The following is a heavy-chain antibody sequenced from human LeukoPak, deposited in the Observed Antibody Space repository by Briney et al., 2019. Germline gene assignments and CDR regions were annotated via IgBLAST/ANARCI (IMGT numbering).Heavy chain of an antibody. V-gene: IGHV4-59*12. J-gene: IGHJ4*02. Sequence: PSETLSLTCTVSGGSISSYYWSWIRQPPGKGLEWIGYIYYSGSTNYNPSLKSRVTISVDKSKNQFSLKLSSVTAADTAVYYCATLAPRSSSDYWGQGTLVTVSS. D-gene: IGHD6-13*01. CDR2: IYYSGST. CDR1: GGSISSYY. CDR3: ATLAPRSSSDY.